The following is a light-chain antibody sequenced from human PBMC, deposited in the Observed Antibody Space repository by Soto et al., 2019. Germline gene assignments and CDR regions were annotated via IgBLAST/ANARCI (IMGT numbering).Light chain of an antibody. CDR3: QQCNSYPWT. CDR2: KAS. CDR1: QSISSW. J-gene: IGKJ1*01. Sequence: DIQMTQSPSTMSASVEDRVTITCRASQSISSWLAWYQQKPGKAPKLLIYKASSLQSGVPSRFSGSESGTEFTLTISSLQPDDFATYYCQQCNSYPWTFGQGTKVDIK. V-gene: IGKV1-5*03.